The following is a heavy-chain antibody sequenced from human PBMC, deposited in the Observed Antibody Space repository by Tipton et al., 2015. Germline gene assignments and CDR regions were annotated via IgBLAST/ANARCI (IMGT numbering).Heavy chain of an antibody. CDR1: SDSISKYY. Sequence: TLSLTCTVSSDSISKYYWTWIRQPPGKELEWIGYIRYSGSTNYNPSLKSRVTISVDTSKNQFSLKMSSVTASDTAVYYCARARGRHGGLFDSWGQGTLVTVSS. D-gene: IGHD4-23*01. CDR3: ARARGRHGGLFDS. CDR2: IRYSGST. J-gene: IGHJ4*02. V-gene: IGHV4-59*01.